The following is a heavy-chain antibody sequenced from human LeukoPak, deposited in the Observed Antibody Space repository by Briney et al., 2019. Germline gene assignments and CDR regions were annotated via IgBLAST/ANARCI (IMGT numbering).Heavy chain of an antibody. CDR2: TYYRSKWYK. D-gene: IGHD5-12*01. CDR1: GDSVSSNSAA. V-gene: IGHV6-1*01. Sequence: SQTLSLTCAISGDSVSSNSAAWNWIRQSPSRGLEWLGRTYYRSKWYKDYAVSVKSRITINPDTSKNQFSLKLSSVTAADTAVYYCARSGYDSWTLQYYFDYWGQGTLVTVCS. J-gene: IGHJ4*02. CDR3: ARSGYDSWTLQYYFDY.